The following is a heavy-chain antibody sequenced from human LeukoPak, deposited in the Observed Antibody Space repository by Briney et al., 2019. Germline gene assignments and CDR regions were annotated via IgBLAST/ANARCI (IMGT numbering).Heavy chain of an antibody. J-gene: IGHJ6*03. CDR1: GGAFSSYA. D-gene: IGHD2-2*01. CDR3: ARSSRYCSSTSCYDSYYYYYMDV. V-gene: IGHV1-69*01. CDR2: IIPIFGTA. Sequence: SVKVSCKASGGAFSSYAISWVRQAPGQGLEWMGGIIPIFGTANYAQKFQGRVTITADESTSTAYMELSSLRSEDTAVYYCARSSRYCSSTSCYDSYYYYYMDVWGKGTTVTVSS.